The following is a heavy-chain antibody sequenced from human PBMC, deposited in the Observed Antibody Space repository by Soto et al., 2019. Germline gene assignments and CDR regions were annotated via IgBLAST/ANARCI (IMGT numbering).Heavy chain of an antibody. Sequence: PGGSLRLSCAASGFTFSSYGMHWVRQAPGKGLEWVAVISYDGSNKYYADSVKGRFTISRDNSKNTLYLQMNSLRAEDTAVYYCAKNAVLGYYGSGSFSHPDYWGQGT. CDR2: ISYDGSNK. CDR3: AKNAVLGYYGSGSFSHPDY. V-gene: IGHV3-30*18. D-gene: IGHD3-10*01. J-gene: IGHJ4*02. CDR1: GFTFSSYG.